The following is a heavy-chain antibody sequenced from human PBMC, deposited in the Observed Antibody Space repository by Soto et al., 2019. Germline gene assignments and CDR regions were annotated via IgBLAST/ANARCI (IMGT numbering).Heavy chain of an antibody. J-gene: IGHJ4*02. CDR3: AKGGHWNDRESPLDY. V-gene: IGHV3-30*18. D-gene: IGHD1-1*01. CDR1: GFTFSSYG. Sequence: GGSLRLSCAASGFTFSSYGMHWVRQAPGKGLEWVAVISYDGSNKYYADSVKGRFTISRDNSKNTLYLQMNSLRAEDTAVYYCAKGGHWNDRESPLDYWGQGTLVTVSS. CDR2: ISYDGSNK.